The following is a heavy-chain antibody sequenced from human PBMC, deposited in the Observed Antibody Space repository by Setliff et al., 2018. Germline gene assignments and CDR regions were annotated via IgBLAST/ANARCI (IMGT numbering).Heavy chain of an antibody. CDR1: GYNFITTG. D-gene: IGHD2-8*02. CDR2: ISPYNGNT. Sequence: ASVKVSCKTSGYNFITTGISWVRQAPGQGPEWMGCISPYNGNTNYAQKFQDRVTMTTDTSTATVYMELRSLRPDDTALYYCVRSSAPQIVLAADFDRWGQGTLVTVSS. J-gene: IGHJ4*02. V-gene: IGHV1-18*01. CDR3: VRSSAPQIVLAADFDR.